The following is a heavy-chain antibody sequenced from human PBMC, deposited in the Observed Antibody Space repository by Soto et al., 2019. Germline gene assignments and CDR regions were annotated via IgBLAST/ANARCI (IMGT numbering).Heavy chain of an antibody. V-gene: IGHV4-31*03. CDR1: GASISSGGYY. CDR3: ARASSSSSAADY. D-gene: IGHD6-6*01. Sequence: QVQLQESGPGLVKPSQTLSLTCSVSGASISSGGYYWSWIRHRPGKGLEWIGYIYDSESAYYNPSLKRRVTISMDNSKNHFAMRLSSVTAADTAVYYCARASSSSSAADYWGQGTLATVSS. CDR2: IYDSESA. J-gene: IGHJ4*02.